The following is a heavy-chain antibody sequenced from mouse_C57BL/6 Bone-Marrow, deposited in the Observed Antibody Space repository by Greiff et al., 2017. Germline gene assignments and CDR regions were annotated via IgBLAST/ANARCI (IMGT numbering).Heavy chain of an antibody. V-gene: IGHV1-81*01. CDR2: IYPRSGNT. CDR1: GYTFTSYG. CDR3: GGNSLLWGEVRAMDY. D-gene: IGHD2-1*01. J-gene: IGHJ4*01. Sequence: QVHVKQSGAELARPGASVKLSCKASGYTFTSYGISWVKQRTGQGLEWIGEIYPRSGNTYYNEKFKGKATLTADKSSSTAYMELRSLTSEDSAVYFCGGNSLLWGEVRAMDYWGQGTSVTVSA.